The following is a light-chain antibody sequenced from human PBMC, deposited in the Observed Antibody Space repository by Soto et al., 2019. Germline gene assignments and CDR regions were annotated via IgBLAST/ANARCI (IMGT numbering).Light chain of an antibody. Sequence: DIQMTQSPSSLSASVGDRVTITCRASQSISSYLNWYQQKPGKAPKLLIYAASSLQSGVPSRFSVSGSGTDFTLTISSLQPEDFATYYCQQSYSTPYTFGQGTKV. CDR3: QQSYSTPYT. J-gene: IGKJ2*01. V-gene: IGKV1-39*01. CDR2: AAS. CDR1: QSISSY.